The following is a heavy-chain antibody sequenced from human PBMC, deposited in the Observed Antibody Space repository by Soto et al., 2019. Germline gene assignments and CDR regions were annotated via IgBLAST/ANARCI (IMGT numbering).Heavy chain of an antibody. J-gene: IGHJ4*02. CDR1: GDSISTYQ. CDR3: TRENRR. Sequence: SETLSLTCAVSGDSISTYQWSWVRQPPGKGLEWIGYIFSTGGSTYNPSLKSRVSMSVDMSKNHFFLNLSSVTAADTAVYYCTRENRRWGSGTMSPSTQ. V-gene: IGHV4-59*01. CDR2: IFSTGGS.